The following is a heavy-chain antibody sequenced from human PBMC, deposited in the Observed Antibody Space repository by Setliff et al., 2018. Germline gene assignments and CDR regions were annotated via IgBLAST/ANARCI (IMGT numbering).Heavy chain of an antibody. D-gene: IGHD3-10*01. CDR1: GGSINSYY. J-gene: IGHJ4*02. CDR3: AKGRGEMDS. Sequence: SETLSLTCTVSGGSINSYYWSWIRQPAGKGLEWIGRIYTSGSTNYNPSLKSRVSISIDTSKNQFSLNVRSVTAADTAIYYCAKGRGEMDSWGQGILVTVSS. CDR2: IYTSGST. V-gene: IGHV4-4*07.